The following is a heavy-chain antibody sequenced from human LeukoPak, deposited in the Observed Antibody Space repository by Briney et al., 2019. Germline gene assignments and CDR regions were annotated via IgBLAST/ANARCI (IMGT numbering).Heavy chain of an antibody. CDR1: GFSVSSNY. Sequence: GGSLRLSCAASGFSVSSNYMSWVRQAPGKGLEWVSVIFSGGSTYYADSVKGRFTISRDDSKNTVYLQLNSLRAEDTAVYYCARTLPGSCSDCWGQGTLVAVS. J-gene: IGHJ4*02. D-gene: IGHD2-15*01. V-gene: IGHV3-53*01. CDR2: IFSGGST. CDR3: ARTLPGSCSDC.